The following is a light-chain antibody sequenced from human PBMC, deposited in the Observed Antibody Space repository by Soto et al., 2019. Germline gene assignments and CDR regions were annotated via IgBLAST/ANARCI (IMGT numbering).Light chain of an antibody. V-gene: IGLV2-14*01. CDR1: SSDVGGYNY. Sequence: QCALTQPASVSGSPGQSITISCTGTSSDVGGYNYVSWYQQHPGKAPKLMIYDVSNRPSGVSNRFSGSKSGTTASLTISGLQAEDEADYYCSSYTSSSTGVFGTGTKLTVL. J-gene: IGLJ1*01. CDR3: SSYTSSSTGV. CDR2: DVS.